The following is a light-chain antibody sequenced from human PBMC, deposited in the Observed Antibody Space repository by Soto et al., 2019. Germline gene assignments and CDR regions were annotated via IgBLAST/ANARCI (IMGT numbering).Light chain of an antibody. CDR2: DVT. V-gene: IGLV2-8*01. J-gene: IGLJ2*01. CDR3: TSYAGSNNFVA. Sequence: QSVLTQPPSASGSPGQSVTISCTGTSSDVGGYNYVSWYQQHPGKAPKLMIYDVTRRPSGVPDRFSGSKSGNTASLTVSGLQAEDEADYYCTSYAGSNNFVAFGGGTKLTVL. CDR1: SSDVGGYNY.